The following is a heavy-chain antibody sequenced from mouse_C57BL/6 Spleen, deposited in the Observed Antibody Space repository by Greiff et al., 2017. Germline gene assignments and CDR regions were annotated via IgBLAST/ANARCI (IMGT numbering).Heavy chain of an antibody. CDR3: ATAVVWDY. D-gene: IGHD1-3*01. CDR1: GFNINDYY. V-gene: IGHV14-1*01. J-gene: IGHJ3*01. Sequence: EVQLQQSGAELVRPGASVTLSCTASGFNINDYYIHRVKQRPEQGLEWIGRIVPEDGDTEYDPKFQGQATMTPDTSSNTAYLQLSSLTAEYTAVYYCATAVVWDYWGQGTLVTVSA. CDR2: IVPEDGDT.